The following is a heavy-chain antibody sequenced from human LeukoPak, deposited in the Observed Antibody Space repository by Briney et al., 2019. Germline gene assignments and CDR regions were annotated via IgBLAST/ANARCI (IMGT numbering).Heavy chain of an antibody. CDR3: ATEESGSYPYYFDY. CDR2: IYYSGST. CDR1: GGSISRYY. Sequence: PSETLSLTCTVSGGSISRYYWSWIRQPPGKGLEWIGYIYYSGSTNYNPSLKSRVTISVDTSKNQFSLNLSSVTAGDTAVYYCATEESGSYPYYFDYWGQGTLVTVSS. J-gene: IGHJ4*02. V-gene: IGHV4-59*01. D-gene: IGHD1-26*01.